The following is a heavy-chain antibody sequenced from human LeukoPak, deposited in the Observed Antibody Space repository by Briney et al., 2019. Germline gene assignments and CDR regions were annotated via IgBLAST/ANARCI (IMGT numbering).Heavy chain of an antibody. V-gene: IGHV4-30-2*01. Sequence: TLSLTCTVSGGSISSGGYYWSWIQQPPGKGLEWIGYIYHSGSTYYNPSLKSRVTISVDRSKNQFSLKLSSVTAADTAVYYCARSVGAIIWFDPWGQGTLATVSS. CDR2: IYHSGST. J-gene: IGHJ5*02. CDR3: ARSVGAIIWFDP. D-gene: IGHD1-26*01. CDR1: GGSISSGGYY.